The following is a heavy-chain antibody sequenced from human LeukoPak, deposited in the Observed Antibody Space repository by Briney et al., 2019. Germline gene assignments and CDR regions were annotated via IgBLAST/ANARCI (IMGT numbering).Heavy chain of an antibody. D-gene: IGHD2-15*01. CDR1: GGSISSYY. V-gene: IGHV4-59*01. J-gene: IGHJ3*02. CDR2: IYYSGST. Sequence: SETLSLTCTVSGGSISSYYWSWIRQPPGKGLEWIGYIYYSGSTNYNPSLKSRVTISVDTSKNQFSLKLSSVTAADTAVYYCARQAPVLSGLETFDIWGQGTMVTVSS. CDR3: ARQAPVLSGLETFDI.